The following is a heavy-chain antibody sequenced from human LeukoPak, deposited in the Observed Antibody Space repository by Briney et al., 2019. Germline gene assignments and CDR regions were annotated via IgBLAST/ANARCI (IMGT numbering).Heavy chain of an antibody. CDR1: GFTFSSNW. D-gene: IGHD6-13*01. CDR2: IDSNGGGA. Sequence: GGSLRLSCAASGFTFSSNWMHWVRQGPGKGLVWVSRIDSNGGGATYADSVKGRFTTSRDNGNNTMYLQMNSLRAEDTAIYYCARAKYSSRWSLDYWGQGALVTVSS. V-gene: IGHV3-74*03. J-gene: IGHJ4*02. CDR3: ARAKYSSRWSLDY.